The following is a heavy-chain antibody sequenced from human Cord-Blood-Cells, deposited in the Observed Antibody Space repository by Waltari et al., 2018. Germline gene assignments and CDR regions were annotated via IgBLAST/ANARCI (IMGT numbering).Heavy chain of an antibody. V-gene: IGHV1-3*01. CDR2: INAGNGNT. CDR1: GYTFTSYA. J-gene: IGHJ3*02. D-gene: IGHD6-6*01. CDR3: ARGWVGYSSSSGAFDI. Sequence: QVQLVQSGAEVKKPGASVQVSCKASGYTFTSYALHWVRPAPGQRLEWMGWINAGNGNTKYSQKFQGRVTITRDTSASTAYMELSSLRSEDTAVYYCARGWVGYSSSSGAFDIWGQGTMVTVSS.